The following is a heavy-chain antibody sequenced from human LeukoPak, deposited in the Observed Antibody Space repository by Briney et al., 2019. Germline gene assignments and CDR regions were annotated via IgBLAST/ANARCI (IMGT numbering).Heavy chain of an antibody. V-gene: IGHV1-46*01. J-gene: IGHJ4*02. Sequence: ASVKVSCKASGYTFTSYYMHWVRQAPGQGLEWMGLINPTGGSTGYAQKFQGRVTMTTDTFTSTAYMELRSLRSDDTAVYYCARDVGSSWNYFDYWGQGTLVTVSS. CDR3: ARDVGSSWNYFDY. D-gene: IGHD6-13*01. CDR2: INPTGGST. CDR1: GYTFTSYY.